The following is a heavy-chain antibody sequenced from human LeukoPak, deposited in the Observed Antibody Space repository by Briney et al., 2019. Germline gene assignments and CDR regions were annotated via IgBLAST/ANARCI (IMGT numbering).Heavy chain of an antibody. J-gene: IGHJ4*02. V-gene: IGHV4-61*02. CDR1: GGSISSGSYY. CDR3: ARGSSGWHFDY. Sequence: PSETLSLTCTVSGGSISSGSYYWSWIRQPAGKGLEWIGRIYTSGSTNYNPSLKSRVTISLDTSKNQFSLRLNSVTAADTAVYYCARGSSGWHFDYWGQGALVTVSS. D-gene: IGHD6-19*01. CDR2: IYTSGST.